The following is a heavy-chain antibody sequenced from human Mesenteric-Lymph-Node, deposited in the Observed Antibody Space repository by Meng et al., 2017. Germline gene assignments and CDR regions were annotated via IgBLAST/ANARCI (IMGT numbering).Heavy chain of an antibody. D-gene: IGHD3-22*01. CDR1: GRSIGRRAG. CDR2: TSHSGST. V-gene: IGHV4-4*02. CDR3: ASSDYYRSDY. J-gene: IGHJ4*02. Sequence: GLVESSDTLSPACLVSGRSIGRRAGWSWVRQPPGKGLEWIGETSHSGSTNYSPSLKSRVTISLDKSKNQLSLKLNSVTAADTAVYYCASSDYYRSDYWGQGTLVTVSS.